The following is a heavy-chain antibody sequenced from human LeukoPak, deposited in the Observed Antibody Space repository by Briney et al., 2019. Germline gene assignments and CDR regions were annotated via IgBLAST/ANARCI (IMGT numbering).Heavy chain of an antibody. CDR2: IYYSGST. Sequence: SQTLSLTCTVSGGSISSGDYYWSRIRQPPGKGLEWIGYIYYSGSTYYNPSLKSRVTISVDTSKNQFSLKLSSVTAADTAVYYCASRRANYYYYGMDVWGKGTTVTVSS. CDR3: ASRRANYYYYGMDV. V-gene: IGHV4-30-4*01. J-gene: IGHJ6*04. D-gene: IGHD5-24*01. CDR1: GGSISSGDYY.